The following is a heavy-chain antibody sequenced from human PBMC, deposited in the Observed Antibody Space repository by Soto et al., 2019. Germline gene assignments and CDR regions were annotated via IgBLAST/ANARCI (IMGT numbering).Heavy chain of an antibody. D-gene: IGHD5-12*01. CDR2: MWYDGSNQ. CDR1: GFTFTSYG. Sequence: QVQLVESGGGVVQPGTSLRLSCAASGFTFTSYGMLWVRQAPGKGLEWVAVMWYDGSNQYYADSVKGRFTISRDTSKNTLYLQMTSLSAEDTAVYYCARVGYSGSDWPGDYWGQGTLVTVSS. V-gene: IGHV3-33*01. CDR3: ARVGYSGSDWPGDY. J-gene: IGHJ4*02.